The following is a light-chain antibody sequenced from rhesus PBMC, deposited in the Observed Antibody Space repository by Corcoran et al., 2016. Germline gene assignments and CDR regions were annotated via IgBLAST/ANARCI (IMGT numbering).Light chain of an antibody. CDR3: QHSYGTPLT. V-gene: IGKV1-74*01. CDR1: ENVNKY. CDR2: DAS. Sequence: DIQMTQSPSSLFASVGDRVTITCRASENVNKYLHWYQQKPGKAPNPLIYDASTLQSWVPSRFSGSGSGTYSPFSISSLQPEDVATYFCQHSYGTPLTFGGGTTVEI. J-gene: IGKJ4*01.